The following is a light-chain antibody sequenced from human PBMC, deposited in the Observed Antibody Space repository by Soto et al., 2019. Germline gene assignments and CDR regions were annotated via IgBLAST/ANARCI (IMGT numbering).Light chain of an antibody. CDR2: GAF. CDR1: QSVSSSY. CDR3: QQYGSSP. Sequence: DIVLTQSPGTLSLSPGERATLSCLASQSVSSSYLAWYQQKPGQAPRLLIYGAFSRATGIPDRFSGSGSGTDFTLTISRLEPEDCAVYYCQQYGSSPFGRGTKLEIK. J-gene: IGKJ2*01. V-gene: IGKV3-20*01.